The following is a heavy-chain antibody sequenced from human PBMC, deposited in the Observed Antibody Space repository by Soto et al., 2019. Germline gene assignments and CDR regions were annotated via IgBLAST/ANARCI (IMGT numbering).Heavy chain of an antibody. D-gene: IGHD2-2*01. J-gene: IGHJ4*02. V-gene: IGHV3-74*01. CDR1: GFTFSSYW. CDR3: ATAVPFDY. Sequence: EVQLVESGGGLVQPGGSLRLSCAASGFTFSSYWMHWVRQGPGKGLVWVSRINSDGSSTYYADSVKGRFTISRDNAKNTLYLLMNSLRAEDTAVYYCATAVPFDYWGQGTLVTVSS. CDR2: INSDGSST.